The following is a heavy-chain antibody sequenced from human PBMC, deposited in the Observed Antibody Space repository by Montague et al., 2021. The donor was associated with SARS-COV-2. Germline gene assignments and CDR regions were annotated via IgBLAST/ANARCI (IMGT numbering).Heavy chain of an antibody. CDR1: GGSISSSNYY. J-gene: IGHJ4*02. CDR2: IYYSGTT. Sequence: SETLSLTCTVSGGSISSSNYYWGWIRQPPGKGLEWIGSIYYSGTTYYNPSPQSRVAISVDTSKKQFSLKLTSVTAADTAVYYCARAHSGSWAHLDNWGQGSLVTVSS. V-gene: IGHV4-39*01. CDR3: ARAHSGSWAHLDN. D-gene: IGHD5-12*01.